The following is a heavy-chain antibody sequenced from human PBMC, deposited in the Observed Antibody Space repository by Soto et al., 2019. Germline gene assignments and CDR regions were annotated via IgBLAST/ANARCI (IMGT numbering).Heavy chain of an antibody. CDR1: GGSISSSSYY. V-gene: IGHV4-39*01. D-gene: IGHD6-6*01. J-gene: IGHJ3*02. CDR3: ASPNSSSSSPSAFDI. CDR2: IYYSGST. Sequence: QLQLQESGPGLVKPSETLSLTCTVSGGSISSSSYYWGWIRQPPGKALEWIGSIYYSGSTYYNPSLKSRVTSSVDTSKNQFSLKLSSVTAADTAVYYCASPNSSSSSPSAFDIWGQGTMVTVSS.